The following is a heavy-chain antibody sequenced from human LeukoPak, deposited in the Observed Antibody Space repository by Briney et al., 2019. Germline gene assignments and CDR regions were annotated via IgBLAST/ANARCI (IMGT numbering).Heavy chain of an antibody. CDR3: AKKAYSNYAFVVYYYGMDV. CDR1: GGTFSSYA. V-gene: IGHV1-69*13. Sequence: GASVKVSCKASGGTFSSYAISWVRQAPGQGLEWMGGIIPIFGTANYAQKFQGRVTITADESTSTAYMELSSLRSEDTAVYYCAKKAYSNYAFVVYYYGMDVWGQGTTVTVSS. CDR2: IIPIFGTA. J-gene: IGHJ6*02. D-gene: IGHD4-11*01.